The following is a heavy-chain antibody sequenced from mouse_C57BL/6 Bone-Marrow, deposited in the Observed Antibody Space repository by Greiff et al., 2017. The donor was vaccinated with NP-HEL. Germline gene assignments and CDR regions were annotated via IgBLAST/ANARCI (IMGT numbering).Heavy chain of an antibody. V-gene: IGHV1-26*01. J-gene: IGHJ2*01. D-gene: IGHD1-1*01. CDR1: GYTFTDYY. CDR2: INPNNGGT. Sequence: EVQLQQSGPELVKPGASVKISCKASGYTFTDYYMNWVKQSHGKSLEWIGYINPNNGGTSYNQKFKGKATLTVDKSSSTAYMELRSLTSEDSAVYYCARSITTVLDYWGQGTTLTVSS. CDR3: ARSITTVLDY.